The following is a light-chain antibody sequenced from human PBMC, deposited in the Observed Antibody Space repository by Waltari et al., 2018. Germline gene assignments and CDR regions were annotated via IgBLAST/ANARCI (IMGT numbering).Light chain of an antibody. Sequence: EIGLTQSPGTLSLSPGERATPSCRASQSISSAYLAWYQQKPGQAPSLLIYAASSRATGIPDRFSGSGSGTDFTLTINRLEPEDFAVYYCQQSDTSSVTFGQGTRLEIK. V-gene: IGKV3-20*01. J-gene: IGKJ5*01. CDR1: QSISSAY. CDR3: QQSDTSSVT. CDR2: AAS.